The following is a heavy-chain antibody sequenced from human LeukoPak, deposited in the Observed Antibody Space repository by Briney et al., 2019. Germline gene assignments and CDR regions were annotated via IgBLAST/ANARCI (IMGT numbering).Heavy chain of an antibody. Sequence: SQTLSLTCAISGDSVSSNSAAWHWIRQSPSRGLEWLGSTYHRSKWYNDYAYSVTSRVSVNPDASRNQFSLHLNSVTPDDTAVYYCARGVNYSFDYWGQGTLVTVSS. CDR3: ARGVNYSFDY. CDR2: TYHRSKWYN. D-gene: IGHD5-24*01. J-gene: IGHJ4*02. V-gene: IGHV6-1*01. CDR1: GDSVSSNSAA.